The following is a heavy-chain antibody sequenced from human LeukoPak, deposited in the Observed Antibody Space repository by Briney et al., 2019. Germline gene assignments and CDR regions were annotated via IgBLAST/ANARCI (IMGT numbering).Heavy chain of an antibody. D-gene: IGHD1-14*01. CDR3: AKNPDESSFGSFDY. CDR1: GFSFRSYA. J-gene: IGHJ4*02. V-gene: IGHV3-23*01. CDR2: IRGSGTNT. Sequence: GGSLRLSCAASGFSFRSYAMSWVRQAPGKGLEWVSAIRGSGTNTYYADSVKGRFSISRDNSKNTLYLQMDSLRAEDAAVYYCAKNPDESSFGSFDYWGQGTLVTVSS.